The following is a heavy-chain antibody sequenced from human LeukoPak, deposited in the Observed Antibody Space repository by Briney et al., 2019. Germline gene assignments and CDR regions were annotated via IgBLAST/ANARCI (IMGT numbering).Heavy chain of an antibody. CDR2: INHSGST. CDR3: ARVSYNNYGRPNWFDP. V-gene: IGHV4-34*01. Sequence: SETLSLTCAVYGGSFSGYYWSWIRQPPGKVLEWIGEINHSGSTNYNPSLKSRVTISVDTSKNQFSLKLSSVTAADTAIYYCARVSYNNYGRPNWFDPWGQGTLVTVSS. CDR1: GGSFSGYY. D-gene: IGHD4-11*01. J-gene: IGHJ5*02.